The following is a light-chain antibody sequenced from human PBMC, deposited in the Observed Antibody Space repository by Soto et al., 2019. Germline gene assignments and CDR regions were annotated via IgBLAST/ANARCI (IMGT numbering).Light chain of an antibody. CDR1: QSVLYSSNNKNY. Sequence: DIVMTQSTDSLAVSLGERATINCKSSQSVLYSSNNKNYLAWYQQKPGQPPKLLIYWASTRESVVPDRFSGCGYWTDFTLTISSLQAEDVAVYYCQQYYSTPLTFGQGTKVEIK. J-gene: IGKJ1*01. CDR2: WAS. CDR3: QQYYSTPLT. V-gene: IGKV4-1*01.